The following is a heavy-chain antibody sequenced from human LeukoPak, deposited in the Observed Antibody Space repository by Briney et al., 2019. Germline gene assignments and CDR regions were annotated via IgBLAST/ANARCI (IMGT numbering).Heavy chain of an antibody. CDR3: ARLGTMVRGVSGFDWFDP. J-gene: IGHJ5*02. Sequence: QTSETLSLTCAVYGGSFSGYYWSWIRQPPGKGLEWIGEINHSGSTNYNPSLKSRVTISVDTSKNQFSLKLSSVTAADTAVYYCARLGTMVRGVSGFDWFDPWGQGTLVTVSS. D-gene: IGHD3-10*01. V-gene: IGHV4-34*01. CDR1: GGSFSGYY. CDR2: INHSGST.